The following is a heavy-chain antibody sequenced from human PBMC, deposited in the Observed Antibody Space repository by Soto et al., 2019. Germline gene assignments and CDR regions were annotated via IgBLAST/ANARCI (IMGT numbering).Heavy chain of an antibody. Sequence: HGGSLRLSCAASGVTFCDHYMDGVRQDPGKGLEWVGRNRNKPNGYTTEYAASVKGRFTISRDDSKNTLYLQMNSLKTEDTAVYYCTTGMGYNPGFDYWGQGTLVTVSS. J-gene: IGHJ4*02. D-gene: IGHD1-1*01. CDR2: NRNKPNGYTT. CDR3: TTGMGYNPGFDY. CDR1: GVTFCDHY. V-gene: IGHV3-72*01.